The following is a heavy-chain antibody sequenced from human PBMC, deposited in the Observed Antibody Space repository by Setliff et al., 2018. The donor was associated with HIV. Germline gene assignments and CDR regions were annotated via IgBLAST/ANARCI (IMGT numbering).Heavy chain of an antibody. D-gene: IGHD3-3*02. CDR3: TRLALGN. CDR1: GASINNSTYY. V-gene: IGHV4-39*01. Sequence: SETLSLTCAVSGASINNSTYYWGWIRQPSGKGLEWIGDIHYSGNTHYNPSLKSRVTISVDTPKNQFSLKLNSVSPTDAAVYYCTRLALGNWGQGTLVTVSS. J-gene: IGHJ4*02. CDR2: IHYSGNT.